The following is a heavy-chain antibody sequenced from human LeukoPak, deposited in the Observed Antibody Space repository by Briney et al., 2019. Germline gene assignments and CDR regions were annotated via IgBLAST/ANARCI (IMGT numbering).Heavy chain of an antibody. J-gene: IGHJ4*02. Sequence: ASVKVSCKASGGTFSSYAISWVRRAPGQGLEWMGGIIPIFGTANYAQKFQGRVTITTDESTSTAYMELSSLRSEDTAVYYCARVGLAYCGGDCPYYFDYWGQGTLVTVSS. CDR1: GGTFSSYA. D-gene: IGHD2-21*02. V-gene: IGHV1-69*05. CDR2: IIPIFGTA. CDR3: ARVGLAYCGGDCPYYFDY.